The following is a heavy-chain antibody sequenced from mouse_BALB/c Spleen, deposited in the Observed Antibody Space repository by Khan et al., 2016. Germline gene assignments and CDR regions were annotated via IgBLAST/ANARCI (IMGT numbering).Heavy chain of an antibody. Sequence: QVQLKQSGPGLVQPSQSLSISCTVSGFSLTSYGVHWVRQSPGKGLEWLGVIWSSGSTDYNAPFMSRVSITKDNSTSQASFKLNSRQADETAIYYCAKGWYYFDYWGQGTTLTVSS. CDR1: GFSLTSYG. J-gene: IGHJ2*01. CDR3: AKGWYYFDY. D-gene: IGHD1-1*02. V-gene: IGHV2-5*01. CDR2: IWSSGST.